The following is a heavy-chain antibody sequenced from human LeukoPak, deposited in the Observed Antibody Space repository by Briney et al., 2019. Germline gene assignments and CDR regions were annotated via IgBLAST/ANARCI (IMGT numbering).Heavy chain of an antibody. CDR3: AGSSWALPAY. V-gene: IGHV3-66*02. J-gene: IGHJ4*02. CDR1: GFSVTTKY. D-gene: IGHD2-15*01. CDR2: ISGSGGST. Sequence: GGSLRLSCEASGFSVTTKYMSWVRQAPGKGLEWVSAISGSGGSTYYADSVKGRFSISRDNSKNTLYLQMNSLRAEDTAVYYCAGSSWALPAYWGQGTLVTVSS.